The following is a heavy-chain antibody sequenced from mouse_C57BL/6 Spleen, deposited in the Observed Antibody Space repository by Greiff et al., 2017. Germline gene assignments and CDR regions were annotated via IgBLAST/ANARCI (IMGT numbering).Heavy chain of an antibody. CDR1: GFSLTSYG. D-gene: IGHD1-1*01. J-gene: IGHJ3*01. V-gene: IGHV2-6-1*01. Sequence: VKLVESGPGLVAPSQSLSITCTVSGFSLTSYGVHWVRQPPGKGLEWLVVIWSDGSTTYNSALKSRLSISKDNSKSQVFLKMNSLQTDDTAMYNCARHEDYYGRAWFAYWGQGTLVTVSA. CDR3: ARHEDYYGRAWFAY. CDR2: IWSDGST.